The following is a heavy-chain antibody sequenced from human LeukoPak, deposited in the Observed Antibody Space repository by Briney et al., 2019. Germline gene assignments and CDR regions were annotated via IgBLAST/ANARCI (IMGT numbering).Heavy chain of an antibody. CDR1: GFTFSTYW. CDR2: INSDGSGT. CDR3: ARPPAYDSRNYYFAY. Sequence: PGGSLRLSCAASGFTFSTYWMHWVRQVRGKGLVWVSHINSDGSGTSYADSVKGRFTISRDNAKNTLYLQMNSLRVEDTAVYYCARPPAYDSRNYYFAYWGQGILVTVSS. D-gene: IGHD3-22*01. V-gene: IGHV3-74*01. J-gene: IGHJ4*02.